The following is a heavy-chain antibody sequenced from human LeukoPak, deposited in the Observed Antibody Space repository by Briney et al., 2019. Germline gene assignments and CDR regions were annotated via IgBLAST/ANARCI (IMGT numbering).Heavy chain of an antibody. CDR2: ISGSGGST. J-gene: IGHJ4*02. CDR1: GFTFDDYA. Sequence: GRSLRLSCAASGFTFDDYAMHWVRQAPGKGLEWVSAISGSGGSTYYADSVKGRFTISRDNSKNTLYLQMNSLRAEDTAVYYCAKERITMVRGVINYWGQGTLVTVSS. CDR3: AKERITMVRGVINY. D-gene: IGHD3-10*01. V-gene: IGHV3-23*01.